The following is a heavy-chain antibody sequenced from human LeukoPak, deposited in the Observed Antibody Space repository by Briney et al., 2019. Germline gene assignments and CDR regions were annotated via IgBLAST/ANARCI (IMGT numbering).Heavy chain of an antibody. CDR2: INPNSGGT. Sequence: GASVKVSCKASGYTFTGYYMNWVRQAPGQGLEWMGRINPNSGGTNYAQKFQGRVTMTRDTSISTVYMELSSLRSEDTAVYYCARDVRCTNGVCPYYFDYWGQGTLVTVSS. V-gene: IGHV1-2*06. CDR1: GYTFTGYY. CDR3: ARDVRCTNGVCPYYFDY. D-gene: IGHD2-8*01. J-gene: IGHJ4*02.